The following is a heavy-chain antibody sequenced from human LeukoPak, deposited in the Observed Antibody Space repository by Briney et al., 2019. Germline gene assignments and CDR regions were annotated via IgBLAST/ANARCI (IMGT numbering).Heavy chain of an antibody. CDR1: GFTFSSYA. Sequence: GRSLRLSCAASGFTFSSYAMSWVRQAPGKGLEWVSAISGSGGSTYYADSVKGRFTISRDNSKNTLYLQMNSLRAEDTSVYYCAKGSHYYDSSGYHWYFDYWGQGTLVTVSS. D-gene: IGHD3-22*01. V-gene: IGHV3-23*01. CDR3: AKGSHYYDSSGYHWYFDY. J-gene: IGHJ4*02. CDR2: ISGSGGST.